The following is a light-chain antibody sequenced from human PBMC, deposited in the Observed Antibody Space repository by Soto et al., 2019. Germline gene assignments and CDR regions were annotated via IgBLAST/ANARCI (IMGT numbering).Light chain of an antibody. CDR1: QTVTNTY. CDR3: QQYGTLPPT. CDR2: GAS. Sequence: EIVLTQSPGTLSLSPGERATLSCRASQTVTNTYLAWYQQKSGQAPNFLIYGASNRATGIPDRFSGSGSGKYFTLTISRLEPEDFAVYYCQQYGTLPPTFGGGTKVEI. J-gene: IGKJ4*01. V-gene: IGKV3-20*01.